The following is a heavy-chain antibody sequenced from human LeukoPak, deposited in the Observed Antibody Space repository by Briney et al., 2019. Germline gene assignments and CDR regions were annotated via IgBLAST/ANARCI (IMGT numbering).Heavy chain of an antibody. Sequence: GGSLRLSCAASGLTFSNYAMSWVRQAPGKGLEWVSSISVSGGNTYHADSVKGRFTISRDNSKNTLDLQMNSLRAEDTAVYYCAKWGHSGSYYDYWGQGTLVTVSS. D-gene: IGHD1-26*01. J-gene: IGHJ4*02. CDR3: AKWGHSGSYYDY. CDR1: GLTFSNYA. CDR2: ISVSGGNT. V-gene: IGHV3-23*01.